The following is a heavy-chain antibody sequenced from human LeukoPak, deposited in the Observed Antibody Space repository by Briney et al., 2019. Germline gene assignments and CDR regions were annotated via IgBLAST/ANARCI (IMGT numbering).Heavy chain of an antibody. CDR3: ARVYCSGGSCYTYYFDY. V-gene: IGHV4-38-2*01. D-gene: IGHD2-15*01. CDR2: ICHSGSI. Sequence: SETLSLTCAVSGYSISSGYYWAWIRQPPGKGLEWIGSICHSGSIYYTPSLKSRVTISVDTSKNQFSLKLSSVTAADTAVYYCARVYCSGGSCYTYYFDYWGQGTLVTVSS. CDR1: GYSISSGYY. J-gene: IGHJ4*02.